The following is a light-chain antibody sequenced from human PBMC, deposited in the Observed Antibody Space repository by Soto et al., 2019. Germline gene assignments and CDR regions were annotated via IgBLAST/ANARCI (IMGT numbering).Light chain of an antibody. CDR2: GAS. V-gene: IGKV3-20*01. Sequence: TVATQAPGTASLARGERATRSGRGSQNVSSNLLVCSQQHPGQAPRVLISGASSRATGIPDGFSGSASETDFSLTIRRLEPDDFAVYYRQKYGDFWTVGQGTKV. CDR3: QKYGDFWT. CDR1: QNVSSNL. J-gene: IGKJ1*01.